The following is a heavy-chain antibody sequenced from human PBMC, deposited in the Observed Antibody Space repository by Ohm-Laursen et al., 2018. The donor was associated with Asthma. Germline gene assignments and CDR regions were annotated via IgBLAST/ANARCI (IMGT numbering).Heavy chain of an antibody. V-gene: IGHV5-10-1*01. CDR3: ARHGEYQQWLVRPLDY. Sequence: GESLRISCKGSGYSFTSYWISWVRQMPGKGLEWMGRIDPSDSYTNYSPSFQGHVTISADKSISTAYLQWSSLKASDTAMYYCARHGEYQQWLVRPLDYWGQGTLVTVSS. D-gene: IGHD6-19*01. CDR1: GYSFTSYW. J-gene: IGHJ4*02. CDR2: IDPSDSYT.